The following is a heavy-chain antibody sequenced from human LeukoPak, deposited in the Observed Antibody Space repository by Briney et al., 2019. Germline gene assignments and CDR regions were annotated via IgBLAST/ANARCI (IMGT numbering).Heavy chain of an antibody. CDR2: ISYDGSNK. CDR3: AKGASSSWFHSYFDY. CDR1: GFTFSTYG. V-gene: IGHV3-30*18. J-gene: IGHJ4*02. D-gene: IGHD6-13*01. Sequence: PGGSLRLSCAASGFTFSTYGMHWVRQAPGKGLDRVAVISYDGSNKYYADSVKGRFTISRDNSKNTLYLQMNSLRAEDTAVYYCAKGASSSWFHSYFDYWGQGTLVTVSS.